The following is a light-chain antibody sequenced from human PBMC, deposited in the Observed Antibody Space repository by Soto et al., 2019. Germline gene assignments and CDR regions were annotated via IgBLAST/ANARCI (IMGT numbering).Light chain of an antibody. CDR3: QSYDSSLSGYV. V-gene: IGLV1-40*01. J-gene: IGLJ1*01. CDR2: ENN. CDR1: SSNIGAGYE. Sequence: VLTQPPSVSEAPGQRVTTSCTGSSSNIGAGYEAHWYQQVPGTAPKLLIYENNNRPSGVPDRFSGSKSGTSASLAITGLQAEDEAEYYCQSYDSSLSGYVFGTGTKVTVL.